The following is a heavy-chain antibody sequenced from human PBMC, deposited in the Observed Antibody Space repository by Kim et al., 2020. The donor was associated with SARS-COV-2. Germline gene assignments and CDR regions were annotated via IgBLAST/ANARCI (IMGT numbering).Heavy chain of an antibody. CDR3: AKSGVIDY. J-gene: IGHJ4*02. V-gene: IGHV3-23*01. CDR2: ST. Sequence: STFFADSVKCRYTISSGNSKIVLYLQMNSLRSEDTAVYYCAKSGVIDYWGQGTLVTVSS.